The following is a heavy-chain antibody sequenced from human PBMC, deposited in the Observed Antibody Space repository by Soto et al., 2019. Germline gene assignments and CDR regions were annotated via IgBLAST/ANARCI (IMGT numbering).Heavy chain of an antibody. V-gene: IGHV4-30-4*01. CDR1: GGSISSGDYY. CDR2: IHNSGST. Sequence: SETLSLTCTVSGGSISSGDYYWSWIRQPPGKGLEWIGYIHNSGSTYHNTSLKSQVTISVDTSKNKFSLKLSSVTAADTAVYYCARQDRDIVVVPNPSFDPWGQGTLVTVSS. D-gene: IGHD2-2*01. J-gene: IGHJ5*02. CDR3: ARQDRDIVVVPNPSFDP.